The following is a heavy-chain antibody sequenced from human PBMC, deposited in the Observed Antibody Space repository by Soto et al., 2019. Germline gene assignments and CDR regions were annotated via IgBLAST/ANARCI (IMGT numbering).Heavy chain of an antibody. CDR1: GYTFTSYD. CDR2: TIPKFGTT. J-gene: IGHJ4*02. CDR3: ARDQIHYDILTGYSFDY. V-gene: IGHV1-69*13. D-gene: IGHD3-9*01. Sequence: GASVKVSCKASGYTFTSYDINWVRQATGQGLEWMGWTIPKFGTTKNAQKFQGRVTLTADESTNTAYMELKYLRSEDTAVYFCARDQIHYDILTGYSFDYWGQGTLVTVYS.